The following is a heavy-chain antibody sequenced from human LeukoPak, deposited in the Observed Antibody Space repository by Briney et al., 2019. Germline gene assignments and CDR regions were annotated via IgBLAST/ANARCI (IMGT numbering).Heavy chain of an antibody. J-gene: IGHJ4*02. V-gene: IGHV3-23*01. CDR1: GFTLSNYA. D-gene: IGHD6-19*01. CDR3: AKVYVAGALSGYFDY. Sequence: GGSLRLSCAASGFTLSNYAMTWVRQPPGEGLEWVSSITNSADTTYYADSVKGRFTISRDNSKNTLYLQMNSLRAEDTAVYYCAKVYVAGALSGYFDYWGQGTLVTVSS. CDR2: ITNSADTT.